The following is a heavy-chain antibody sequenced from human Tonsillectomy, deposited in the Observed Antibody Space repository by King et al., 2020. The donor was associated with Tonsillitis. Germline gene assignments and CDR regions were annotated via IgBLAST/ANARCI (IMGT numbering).Heavy chain of an antibody. CDR2: IGSKANNYAT. CDR1: GFTFSGSS. CDR3: TRRVVTASRGMDV. J-gene: IGHJ6*02. D-gene: IGHD2-15*01. V-gene: IGHV3-73*02. Sequence: VQLVESGGGLVQPGGSLKLSCAASGFTFSGSSMHWVRQASGKGLEWIGRIGSKANNYATAYAVSVKGRFTLSRDDSKNTAYLQMNSLKTEDTAFYYCTRRVVTASRGMDVWGQGTTVTVSS.